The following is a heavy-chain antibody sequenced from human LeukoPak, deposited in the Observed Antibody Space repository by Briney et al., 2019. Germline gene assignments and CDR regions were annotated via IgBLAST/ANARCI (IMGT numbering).Heavy chain of an antibody. CDR3: ARDGGISYSSSCYGGNWFDP. V-gene: IGHV1-69*13. J-gene: IGHJ5*02. D-gene: IGHD6-13*01. CDR2: IIAFFGAA. CDR1: GGSLSSYA. Sequence: GASVKVSCMPSGGSLSSYAISWVRQAPGPGLEWMGGIIAFFGAANYAQKFQGRVTITADESTSTAYMELSSLRSEDTAVYYCARDGGISYSSSCYGGNWFDPWGEGTLVTVS.